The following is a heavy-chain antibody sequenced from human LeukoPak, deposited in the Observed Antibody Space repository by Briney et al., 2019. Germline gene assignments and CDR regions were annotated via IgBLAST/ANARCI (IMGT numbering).Heavy chain of an antibody. CDR3: ATVKRGNIFGYFDF. CDR1: GASMNTDY. J-gene: IGHJ4*02. Sequence: SETLSLTCAVSGASMNTDYWGWIRQPPGKGLEWIGYMLDTVTTKDNPSLKSRFTLSADTSKNQFSLRLTSVTAADTAVYYCATVKRGNIFGYFDFWGQGIPVTVSS. D-gene: IGHD5-18*01. CDR2: MLDTVTT. V-gene: IGHV4-4*09.